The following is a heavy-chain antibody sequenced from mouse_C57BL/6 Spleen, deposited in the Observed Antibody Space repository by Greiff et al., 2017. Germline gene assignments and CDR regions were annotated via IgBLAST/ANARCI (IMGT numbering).Heavy chain of an antibody. CDR3: ARFDGYEYFDY. CDR1: GYTFTSYW. D-gene: IGHD2-2*01. Sequence: QVQLQQPGTDLVKPGASVKLSCQASGYTFTSYWMHWVKQRPGQGLEWIGNINPSNGGTNYNEKFKSKATLTVDKSSSPAYMHLSSLTSEDSAVYYCARFDGYEYFDYWGQGTTLTVSS. J-gene: IGHJ2*01. CDR2: INPSNGGT. V-gene: IGHV1-53*01.